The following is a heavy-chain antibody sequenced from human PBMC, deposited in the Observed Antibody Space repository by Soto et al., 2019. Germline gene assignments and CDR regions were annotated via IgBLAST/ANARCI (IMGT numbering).Heavy chain of an antibody. D-gene: IGHD2-8*01. Sequence: PGGFLRLSCAASGVTFIGYYMSWIRQAPGKGLEWVSYISTSGTTIYYADSVKGRFTISRDNAKNSLYLQMNSLRAEDTAVYYCATDNTNRALDNWGQGTLVTVSS. V-gene: IGHV3-11*01. CDR3: ATDNTNRALDN. CDR2: ISTSGTTI. CDR1: GVTFIGYY. J-gene: IGHJ4*02.